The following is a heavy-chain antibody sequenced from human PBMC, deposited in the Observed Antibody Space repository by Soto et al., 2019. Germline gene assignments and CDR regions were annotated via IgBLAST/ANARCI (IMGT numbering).Heavy chain of an antibody. CDR1: GVTLSDSA. Sequence: EVQLVESGGGLVQPGDSLKLSCAASGVTLSDSAVHWVRQASGKGLEWVGRIRSKDNSYATAYGASVKGRFTISRDDSKNTASLQMNSLKTEDTALYYCTTRGDAYNADFDYWGQGTLVTVSS. CDR3: TTRGDAYNADFDY. D-gene: IGHD1-1*01. V-gene: IGHV3-73*01. CDR2: IRSKDNSYAT. J-gene: IGHJ4*02.